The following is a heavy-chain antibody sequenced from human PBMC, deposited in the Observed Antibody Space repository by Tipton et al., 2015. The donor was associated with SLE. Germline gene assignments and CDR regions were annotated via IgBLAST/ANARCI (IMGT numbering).Heavy chain of an antibody. Sequence: TLSLTCTVSGGSISSSNYCWGWIRQPPGKGLEWIGSIYYSRSTYYNPSLKSRVTISVDTSKNQFFLDLRSVTGADTAVYYCVRGRDGHNPFDYWGQGTLVTVSS. V-gene: IGHV4-39*01. CDR3: VRGRDGHNPFDY. CDR1: GGSISSSNYC. J-gene: IGHJ4*02. D-gene: IGHD5-24*01. CDR2: IYYSRST.